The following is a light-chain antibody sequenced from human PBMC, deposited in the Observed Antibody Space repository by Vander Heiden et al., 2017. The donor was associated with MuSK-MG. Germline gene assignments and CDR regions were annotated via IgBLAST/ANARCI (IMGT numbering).Light chain of an antibody. J-gene: IGLJ2*01. CDR3: QSADTRGTKVV. Sequence: YTLPQPPSLSLSPGQTPTITCSGHALPKQWAFWYQQRTGQAPVRLIFKDSARRSGIPERFSGSSSGTTATSTTSGVQAEEEADDYCQSADTRGTKVVFGGGTKLTVL. CDR2: KDS. CDR1: ALPKQW. V-gene: IGLV3-25*02.